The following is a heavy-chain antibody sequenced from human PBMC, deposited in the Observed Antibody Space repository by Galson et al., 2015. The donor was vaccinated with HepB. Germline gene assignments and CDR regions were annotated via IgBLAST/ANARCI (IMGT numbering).Heavy chain of an antibody. CDR3: ARDRRGGRYNWNDNRPPSDGMDV. CDR1: GGSISSGGYY. Sequence: TLSLTCTVSGGSISSGGYYWSWIRQHPGKGLEWIGYIYYSGSTYYNPSLKSRVTISVDTSKNQFSLKLSSVTAADTAVYYCARDRRGGRYNWNDNRPPSDGMDVWGQGTTVTVSS. CDR2: IYYSGST. V-gene: IGHV4-31*03. D-gene: IGHD1-20*01. J-gene: IGHJ6*02.